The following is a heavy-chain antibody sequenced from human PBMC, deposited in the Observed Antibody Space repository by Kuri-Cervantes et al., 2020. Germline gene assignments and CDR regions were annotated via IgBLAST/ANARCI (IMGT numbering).Heavy chain of an antibody. J-gene: IGHJ4*02. CDR1: GYTFTGYY. V-gene: IGHV1-2*02. CDR3: AKEYVGYCSSTSCYNFDH. Sequence: ASVKVSCKASGYTFTGYYMHWVRQAPGQGLEWMGWINPNSGGTNYAQKFQGRVTMTRDTSISTAYMELSRLRAEDTAVYYCAKEYVGYCSSTSCYNFDHWGQGTLVTVSS. D-gene: IGHD2-2*01. CDR2: INPNSGGT.